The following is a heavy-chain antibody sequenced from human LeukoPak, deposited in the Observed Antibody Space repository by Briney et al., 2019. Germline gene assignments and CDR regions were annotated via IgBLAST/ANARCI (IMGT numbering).Heavy chain of an antibody. CDR2: IIPIFGTA. CDR1: GGTFSSYA. CDR3: ARNYYGSGSYYYYYYYMDV. J-gene: IGHJ6*03. D-gene: IGHD3-10*01. V-gene: IGHV1-69*06. Sequence: GASVKVSCKASGGTFSSYAISWVRQAPGQGLEWMGGIIPIFGTANYAQKFQGRVTITADKSTSTAYMELSSLRSEDTAVYYCARNYYGSGSYYYYYYYMDVWGKGTTVTISS.